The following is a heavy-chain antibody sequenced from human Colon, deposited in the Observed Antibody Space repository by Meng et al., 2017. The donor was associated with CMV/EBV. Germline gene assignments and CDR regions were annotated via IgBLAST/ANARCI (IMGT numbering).Heavy chain of an antibody. J-gene: IGHJ6*02. V-gene: IGHV1-2*02. CDR3: AKAVAASDYYYRGMDV. D-gene: IGHD2-15*01. Sequence: ASVKVSCKSSGYSFTDYYVHWVRQAPGQGLEWVGWMNPNTGVTSYAQKFQGRVTMTRDTSITTAYMELTRLTSDDTAIYYCAKAVAASDYYYRGMDVWGQGTTVTVSS. CDR1: GYSFTDYY. CDR2: MNPNTGVT.